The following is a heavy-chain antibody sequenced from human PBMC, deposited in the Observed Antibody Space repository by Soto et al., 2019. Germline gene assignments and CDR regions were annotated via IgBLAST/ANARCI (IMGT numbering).Heavy chain of an antibody. CDR2: IKQGGSEK. J-gene: IGHJ4*02. D-gene: IGHD2-2*01. CDR1: GFTFSSYW. Sequence: GGSLRLSCAASGFTFSSYWMSWVRQAPGKGLEWVANIKQGGSEKYYVDSVKGRFTISRDNAKNSLYLQMNSLRAEDTAVYYCAIRGILVVKYYFDYWGQGTLVTVSS. CDR3: AIRGILVVKYYFDY. V-gene: IGHV3-7*01.